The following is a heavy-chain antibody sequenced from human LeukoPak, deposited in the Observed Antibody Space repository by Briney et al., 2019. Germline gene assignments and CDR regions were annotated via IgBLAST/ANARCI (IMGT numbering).Heavy chain of an antibody. CDR1: GGSFSGYY. J-gene: IGHJ4*02. Sequence: SETLSLTCAVYGGSFSGYYWSWIRQPPGKGLEWIGEINHSGSTNYNPSLKSRVTISVDTSKNQFSLKLSSVTAADTAVYYCARERRYCSSTSCYKSPYRPYYFDYWGQGTLVTLSS. V-gene: IGHV4-34*01. CDR3: ARERRYCSSTSCYKSPYRPYYFDY. D-gene: IGHD2-2*02. CDR2: INHSGST.